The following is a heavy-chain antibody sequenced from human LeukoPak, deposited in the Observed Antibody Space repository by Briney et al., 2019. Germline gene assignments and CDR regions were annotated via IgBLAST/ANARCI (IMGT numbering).Heavy chain of an antibody. CDR3: ARGEYYDILSHYFDH. J-gene: IGHJ4*02. CDR1: GFTFSSYA. D-gene: IGHD3-9*01. Sequence: GGSLRLSCAASGFTFSSYAMNWVRQAPGKGLEWVSAISNSGGSTYYADSVKGRFTISRDNAKNSLYLQMNSLRAEDTAVYYCARGEYYDILSHYFDHWGQGTLVTVSS. V-gene: IGHV3-23*01. CDR2: ISNSGGST.